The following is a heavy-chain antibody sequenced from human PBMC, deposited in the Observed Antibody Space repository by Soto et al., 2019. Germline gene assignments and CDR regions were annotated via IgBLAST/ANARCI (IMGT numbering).Heavy chain of an antibody. CDR2: INPNSGGA. CDR3: ASPSSLGITIFGVVPSTDYGMDV. D-gene: IGHD3-3*01. J-gene: IGHJ6*02. CDR1: GYTFTGYY. Sequence: GASVKVSCKASGYTFTGYYMHWVRQAPGQGLEWMGWINPNSGGANYAQKFQGRVTMTRDTSISTAYMELSRLRSDDTAVYYCASPSSLGITIFGVVPSTDYGMDVWGQGTTVTVSS. V-gene: IGHV1-2*02.